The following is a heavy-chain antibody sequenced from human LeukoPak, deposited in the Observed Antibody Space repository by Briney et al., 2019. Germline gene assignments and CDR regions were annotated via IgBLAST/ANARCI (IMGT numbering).Heavy chain of an antibody. Sequence: PGGSLRLSCAASGFIFSNYEMNWVRQAPGEGLEWVSYISTSGNDIHYADSVKGRFTISRDNAKNSLYLQLNSLRADDTAVYYCARGAQWVLDYWGQGTLVTVSS. CDR3: ARGAQWVLDY. CDR2: ISTSGNDI. V-gene: IGHV3-48*03. J-gene: IGHJ4*02. CDR1: GFIFSNYE. D-gene: IGHD1-26*01.